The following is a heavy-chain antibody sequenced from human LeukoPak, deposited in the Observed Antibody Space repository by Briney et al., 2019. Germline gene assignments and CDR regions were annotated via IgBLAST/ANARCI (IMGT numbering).Heavy chain of an antibody. J-gene: IGHJ4*02. Sequence: PSETLSLTCTVSGGSISSYYWSRIRQPPGKGLEWIGYIYYSGSTNYNPSLKSRVTISVDTSKNQFSLKLSSVTAADTAVYYCAKGLGYFDYWGQGTLVTVSS. CDR2: IYYSGST. CDR3: AKGLGYFDY. V-gene: IGHV4-59*01. CDR1: GGSISSYY. D-gene: IGHD3-10*01.